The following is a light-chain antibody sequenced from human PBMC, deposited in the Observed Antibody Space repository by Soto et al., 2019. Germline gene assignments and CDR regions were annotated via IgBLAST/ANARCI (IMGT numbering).Light chain of an antibody. V-gene: IGKV3-11*01. CDR1: QSVNNH. CDR2: EAS. Sequence: EIVLTQSPATVSLSPGERATLSCRASQSVNNHLAWYQQNPGQAPRLLIYEASKGANGIPARFSGSGSGTDFTLTISSLEPEDFAVYYCQQYNNWPFLLNLGGGTKVEIK. J-gene: IGKJ4*01. CDR3: QQYNNWPFLLN.